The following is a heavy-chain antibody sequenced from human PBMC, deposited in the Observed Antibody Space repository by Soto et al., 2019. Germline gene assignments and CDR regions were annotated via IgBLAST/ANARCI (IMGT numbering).Heavy chain of an antibody. Sequence: QVQLVQSGAEVKKPGSSVKVSCKASGGTFSSYAISWVRQAPGQGLEWMGGIIPIFGTANYAQKFQGRVTITADESTSTAYMELGSLRSEDTAVYYCASGEGYCSSTSCSTNYYYYGMDVWGQGTTVTVSS. J-gene: IGHJ6*02. CDR3: ASGEGYCSSTSCSTNYYYYGMDV. V-gene: IGHV1-69*01. D-gene: IGHD2-2*01. CDR1: GGTFSSYA. CDR2: IIPIFGTA.